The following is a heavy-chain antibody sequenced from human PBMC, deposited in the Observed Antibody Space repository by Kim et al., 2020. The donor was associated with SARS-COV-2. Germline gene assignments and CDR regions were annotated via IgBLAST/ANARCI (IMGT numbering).Heavy chain of an antibody. J-gene: IGHJ5*02. V-gene: IGHV1-2*06. CDR1: GYTFTGYN. D-gene: IGHD7-27*01. CDR2: INPYGGDT. CDR3: ARSLTGDYNWFDP. Sequence: ASVKVSCKASGYTFTGYNMHWVRQAPGQGLEWMGRINPYGGDTNYAQKFQGRVTMARDTSISTVFMELSGLTSDDTAVYYCARSLTGDYNWFDPWGQGTLVTVSS.